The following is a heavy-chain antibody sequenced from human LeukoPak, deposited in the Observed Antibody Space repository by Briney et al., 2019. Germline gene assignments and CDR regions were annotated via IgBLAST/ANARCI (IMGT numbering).Heavy chain of an antibody. D-gene: IGHD3-22*01. J-gene: IGHJ3*02. CDR2: INPSGGST. CDR1: GYTFTSYY. V-gene: IGHV1-46*01. Sequence: GAPVTVSCKASGYTFTSYYMHWVRQAPGQGLEWMGVINPSGGSTSYAQKYQGRATMTSDTSTSTVYMELSSLRSEDTAVYYCARAYYYDSGRVGGYAFDIWGQGTMVTVSS. CDR3: ARAYYYDSGRVGGYAFDI.